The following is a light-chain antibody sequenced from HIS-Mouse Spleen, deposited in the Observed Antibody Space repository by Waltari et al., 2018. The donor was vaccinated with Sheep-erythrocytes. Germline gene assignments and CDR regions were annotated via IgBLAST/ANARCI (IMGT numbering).Light chain of an antibody. CDR3: CSYAGSSTPWV. CDR1: SSDVGSYNL. J-gene: IGLJ3*02. Sequence: QSALTQPASVSGSPGQSITISCTGTSSDVGSYNLVYWYQQPPGKAPKLMIYEGSKRPSGVSNRFSGSKSGNTASLTISGLQAEDEADYYCCSYAGSSTPWVFGGGTKLTVL. CDR2: EGS. V-gene: IGLV2-23*01.